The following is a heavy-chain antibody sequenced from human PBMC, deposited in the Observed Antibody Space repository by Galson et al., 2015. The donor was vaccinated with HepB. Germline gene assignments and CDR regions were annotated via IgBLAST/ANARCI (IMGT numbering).Heavy chain of an antibody. J-gene: IGHJ3*02. Sequence: LSLTCTVSGGSISSSSYYWGWIRQPPGKGLEWIGSIYYSGSTNYNPSLKSRVTMSVDTSKNQFSLKLSSVTAADTAVYYCASGGGQSYDFWSGYYRPLDAFDIWGQGTMVTVSS. V-gene: IGHV4-39*07. CDR1: GGSISSSSYY. CDR3: ASGGGQSYDFWSGYYRPLDAFDI. D-gene: IGHD3-3*01. CDR2: IYYSGST.